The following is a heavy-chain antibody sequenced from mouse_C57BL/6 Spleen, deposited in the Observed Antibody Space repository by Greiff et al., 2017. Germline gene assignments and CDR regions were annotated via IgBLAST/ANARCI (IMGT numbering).Heavy chain of an antibody. CDR1: GYTFTSYG. CDR3: ARFYDGYYAFAY. Sequence: VKLVESGAELARPGASVKLSCKASGYTFTSYGISWVKQRTGQGLEWIGEIYPRSGNTYYNEKFKGKATLTADKSSSTAYMELRSLTSEDSAVYFCARFYDGYYAFAYWGQGTLVTVSA. V-gene: IGHV1-81*01. CDR2: IYPRSGNT. D-gene: IGHD2-3*01. J-gene: IGHJ3*01.